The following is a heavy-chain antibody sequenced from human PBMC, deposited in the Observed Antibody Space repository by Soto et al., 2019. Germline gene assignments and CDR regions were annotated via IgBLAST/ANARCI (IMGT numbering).Heavy chain of an antibody. D-gene: IGHD5-12*01. V-gene: IGHV1-69*12. J-gene: IGHJ4*02. CDR2: IIPIFGTT. CDR1: GGTFSSYA. CDR3: ASGIDGDGYNFAGFAY. Sequence: QVQLVQSGAEVKKPGSSVKVSCKASGGTFSSYAISWVRQAPGHGLEWMGGIIPIFGTTNYAQKFQGRVTIPADVSTSTAYLELSSLRSEDTAVYFCASGIDGDGYNFAGFAYWGQGTLVTVSS.